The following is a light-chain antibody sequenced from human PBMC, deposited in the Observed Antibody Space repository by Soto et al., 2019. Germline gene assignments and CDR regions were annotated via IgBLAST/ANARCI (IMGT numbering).Light chain of an antibody. J-gene: IGKJ1*01. V-gene: IGKV3-11*01. Sequence: EIVLTQSPATLSLSPGERATLSCRASQSVSSYLAWYQQKPGQAPRLLIYDASNRATGIPARFSGSGSGTDFTLTISSLEPEDFAVYYCQQRSKSPTFGQGTRVDIK. CDR3: QQRSKSPT. CDR2: DAS. CDR1: QSVSSY.